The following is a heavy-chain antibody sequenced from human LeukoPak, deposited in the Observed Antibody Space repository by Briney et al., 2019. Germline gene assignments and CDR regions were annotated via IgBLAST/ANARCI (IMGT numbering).Heavy chain of an antibody. V-gene: IGHV4-61*01. CDR1: GDSVSSDSYY. CDR2: ISYSGST. D-gene: IGHD6-19*01. J-gene: IGHJ4*02. Sequence: PSETLSLTCTVSGDSVSSDSYYWSWIRQPPGKGLEWIGYISYSGSTNYNPSLKSRVTISVDTSKNQFSLKLSSVTAADTALYYCAREAVAGGYYFDYWGQGTLVTVSS. CDR3: AREAVAGGYYFDY.